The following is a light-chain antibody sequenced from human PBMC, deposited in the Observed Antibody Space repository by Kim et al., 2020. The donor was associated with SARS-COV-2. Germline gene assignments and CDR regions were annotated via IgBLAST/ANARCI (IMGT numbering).Light chain of an antibody. V-gene: IGLV1-44*01. CDR1: SSNIVTNT. CDR3: AAWDDSLNGYV. CDR2: SNN. Sequence: ELTQPPSASETPGQRVTISCSGGSSNIVTNTVNWYQQLPGTAPKLLIYSNNQRPSGVPDRFSGSKSGTSASLAISGLQSEDEADYFCAAWDDSLNGYVFGTGTKVTVL. J-gene: IGLJ1*01.